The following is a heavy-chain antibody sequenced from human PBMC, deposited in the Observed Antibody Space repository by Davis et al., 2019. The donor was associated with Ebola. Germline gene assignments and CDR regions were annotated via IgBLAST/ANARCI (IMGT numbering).Heavy chain of an antibody. CDR2: ISGDGGST. CDR3: AKSRRRRTYYYNYGMDV. CDR1: GFTFSSYS. V-gene: IGHV3-43*02. Sequence: GESLKISRAASGFTFSSYSMNWVRQAPGKGLEWVSLISGDGGSTYYADSVKGRFTISRDNSKNSLYLQMNSLRTEDTALYYCAKSRRRRTYYYNYGMDVWGQGTTVTVSS. D-gene: IGHD1-14*01. J-gene: IGHJ6*02.